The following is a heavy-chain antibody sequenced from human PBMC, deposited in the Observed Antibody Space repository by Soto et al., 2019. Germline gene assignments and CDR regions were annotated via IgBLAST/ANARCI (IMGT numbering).Heavy chain of an antibody. V-gene: IGHV4-4*02. CDR1: GGSISSSNW. CDR3: ARDQYYDILTGYYLGAFDI. CDR2: IYHSGST. Sequence: SETLSLTCAVSGGSISSSNWWSWVRQPPGKGLEWIGEIYHSGSTNYNPSLKSRVTISVDKSKNQFSLKLSSVTAADTAVYYCARDQYYDILTGYYLGAFDIWGKGTMVTVS. D-gene: IGHD3-9*01. J-gene: IGHJ3*02.